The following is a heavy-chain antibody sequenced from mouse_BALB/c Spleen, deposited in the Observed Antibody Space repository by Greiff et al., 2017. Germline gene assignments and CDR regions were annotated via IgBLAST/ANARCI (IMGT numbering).Heavy chain of an antibody. V-gene: IGHV1-54*01. CDR2: INPGSGGT. CDR3: ARYPYPY. Sequence: QVQLKESGAELVRPGTSVKVSCKASGYAFTNYLIEWVKQRPGQGLEWIGVINPGSGGTNYNEKFKGKATLTADKSSSTAYMQLSSLTSDDSAVYYCARYPYPYWGQGTTLTVSS. CDR1: GYAFTNYL. J-gene: IGHJ2*01.